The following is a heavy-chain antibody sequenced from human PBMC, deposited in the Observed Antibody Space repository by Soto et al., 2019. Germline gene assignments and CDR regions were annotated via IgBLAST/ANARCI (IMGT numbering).Heavy chain of an antibody. CDR1: GFSLSTSGVG. CDR2: IYWDDDK. V-gene: IGHV2-5*02. D-gene: IGHD2-15*01. J-gene: IGHJ4*02. CDR3: AHEGTRYCSGGSCYPNFDY. Sequence: QITLKESGPTLVKPTQTLTLTCTFSGFSLSTSGVGVGWIRQPPGKALEWLALIYWDDDKRYSPSLKSRLTITKDTSKNQVVLTMTNMDPVDTATYYCAHEGTRYCSGGSCYPNFDYWGQGTLVTVSS.